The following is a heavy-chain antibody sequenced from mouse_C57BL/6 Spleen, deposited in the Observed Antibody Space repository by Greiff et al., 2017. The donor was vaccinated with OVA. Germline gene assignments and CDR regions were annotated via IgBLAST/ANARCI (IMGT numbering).Heavy chain of an antibody. CDR2: IDPANGNT. V-gene: IGHV14-3*01. D-gene: IGHD3-2*02. CDR3: AREQLRLLDY. J-gene: IGHJ2*01. CDR1: GFNIKNTY. Sequence: EVQLQQSVAELVRPGASVKLSCPASGFNIKNTYMPWVKQRPEQGLEWIGRIDPANGNTKYAPKFQGKATITADTSSNTAYLQLSGLTSEDTAIYYCAREQLRLLDYWGQGTTLTVSS.